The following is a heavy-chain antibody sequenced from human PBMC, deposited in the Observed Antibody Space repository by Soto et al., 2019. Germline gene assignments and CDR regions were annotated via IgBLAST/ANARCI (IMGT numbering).Heavy chain of an antibody. CDR3: VRDSHGDY. J-gene: IGHJ4*02. V-gene: IGHV3-74*01. CDR2: IDHDGPT. Sequence: EVQLVESGGGLVQPGGSLRLSCAGSGFTFSNYWMHWVRQAPGKGLEWVSRIDHDGPTDYADSVRGRFKISRDNAENTLYLQMNSLRPDDTAVYYCVRDSHGDYWGQGTLVTVSS. CDR1: GFTFSNYW.